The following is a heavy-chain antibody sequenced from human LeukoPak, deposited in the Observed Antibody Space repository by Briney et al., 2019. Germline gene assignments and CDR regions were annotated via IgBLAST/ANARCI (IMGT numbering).Heavy chain of an antibody. V-gene: IGHV3-48*04. D-gene: IGHD2-21*02. Sequence: GGSLRLSCAASGFTFSSYSMNWVRQAPGRGLEWVSYISSSSTIYYADSVKGRFTISRDNAKNSLYLQMNSLRAEDTAVYYCARGPTVVVTAFWFDPWGQGTLVTVSS. CDR1: GFTFSSYS. CDR2: ISSSSTI. CDR3: ARGPTVVVTAFWFDP. J-gene: IGHJ5*02.